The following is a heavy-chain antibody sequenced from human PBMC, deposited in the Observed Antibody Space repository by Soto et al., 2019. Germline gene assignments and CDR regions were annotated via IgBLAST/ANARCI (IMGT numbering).Heavy chain of an antibody. J-gene: IGHJ4*02. D-gene: IGHD3-16*01. Sequence: QVQLVESGGGVVQPGRSLRLSCEVSGFTFSSYAMHWVRQAPGKGLEWVAIISYDATNKYYADSVKGRFTTSRDNSKSTLSLQLNSLRAEDTAVYYCARRRQGGEYYFDYWGQGTLVTVSS. CDR2: ISYDATNK. CDR1: GFTFSSYA. CDR3: ARRRQGGEYYFDY. V-gene: IGHV3-30-3*01.